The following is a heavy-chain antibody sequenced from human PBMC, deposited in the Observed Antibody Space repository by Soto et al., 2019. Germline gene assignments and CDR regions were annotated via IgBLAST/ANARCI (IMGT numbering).Heavy chain of an antibody. CDR3: AAATIGGRFES. D-gene: IGHD3-16*01. V-gene: IGHV1-69*01. Sequence: QVQLVQSGAEVKKPGSSVKVSCKASGVTFSSETISWVRHAPGQGLEWVGGIIPLFGTANYAQKFQGRVTITADESTSTLYIERSSLGSDETAVYYCAAATIGGRFESWGQGTLVTGSS. CDR2: IIPLFGTA. J-gene: IGHJ4*02. CDR1: GVTFSSET.